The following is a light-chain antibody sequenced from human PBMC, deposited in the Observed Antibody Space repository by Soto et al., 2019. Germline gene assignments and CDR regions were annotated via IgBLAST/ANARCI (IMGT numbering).Light chain of an antibody. CDR2: WSS. CDR3: QQYDSTPRT. V-gene: IGKV4-1*01. J-gene: IGKJ2*02. Sequence: DIVMTQSPDSLAVSLGERATINCKSSQSVLYSSNNKNYLAWYPQKPGQPPKLLIYWSSTRESGVPDRFSGSGSGTDFTRTISSLQAEDVAVYYCQQYDSTPRTFGQGTKLEIK. CDR1: QSVLYSSNNKNY.